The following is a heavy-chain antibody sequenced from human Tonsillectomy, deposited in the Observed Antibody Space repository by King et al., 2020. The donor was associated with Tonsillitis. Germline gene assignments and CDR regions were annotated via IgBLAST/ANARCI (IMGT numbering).Heavy chain of an antibody. V-gene: IGHV3-48*03. CDR2: ISSSASAM. J-gene: IGHJ1*01. D-gene: IGHD1-26*01. CDR3: GTAAPQGTFVGAPNF. Sequence: VHLVESGGGLVQPGGSLRLSCAASGFTFSHFEMNWVRQAPGEGLEWGSYISSSASAMYYADSVTGRFTISRDKTRNSIVLQMYSLRTEDTAVYYCGTAAPQGTFVGAPNFWGQGTLVTVSS. CDR1: GFTFSHFE.